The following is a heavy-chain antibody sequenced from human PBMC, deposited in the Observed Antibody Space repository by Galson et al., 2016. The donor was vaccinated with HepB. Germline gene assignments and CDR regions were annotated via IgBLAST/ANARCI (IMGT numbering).Heavy chain of an antibody. J-gene: IGHJ4*02. Sequence: SETLSLTCTVSGASISSSSYYWGWIRQPPGKGLEWIGSIYYSGSTYYSPSLGSRVTISVDRTKNQFSLKMSSVTAADTAVYYCVAYGVVRGATIFDWGQGTLVTVSS. CDR1: GASISSSSYY. CDR3: VAYGVVRGATIFD. CDR2: IYYSGST. D-gene: IGHD3-10*01. V-gene: IGHV4-39*01.